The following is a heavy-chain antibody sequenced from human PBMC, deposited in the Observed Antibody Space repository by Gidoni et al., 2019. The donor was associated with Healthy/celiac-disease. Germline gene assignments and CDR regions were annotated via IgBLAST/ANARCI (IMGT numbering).Heavy chain of an antibody. J-gene: IGHJ6*02. CDR2: ISSSSSYI. V-gene: IGHV3-21*01. CDR1: GFTFSSYS. CDR3: ARESPYSSGWYDVNGGNPYYYGMDV. Sequence: EVQLVESGGGLVKPGGSLRLSCAASGFTFSSYSMNWVRQAPGKGLEWVSSISSSSSYIYYADSVKGRFTISRDNAKNSLYLQMNSLRAEDTAVYYCARESPYSSGWYDVNGGNPYYYGMDVWGQGTTVTVSS. D-gene: IGHD6-19*01.